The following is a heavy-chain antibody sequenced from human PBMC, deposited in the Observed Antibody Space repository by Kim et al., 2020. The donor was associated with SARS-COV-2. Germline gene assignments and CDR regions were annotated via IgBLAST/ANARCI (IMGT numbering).Heavy chain of an antibody. D-gene: IGHD3-10*01. CDR3: ARTPFMVRGVIGAFDI. J-gene: IGHJ3*02. Sequence: SETLSLTCTVSGGSISSSSYYWGWIRQPPGKGLEWIGSIYYSGSTYYNPSLKSRVTISVDTSKNQFSLKLSSVTAADTAVYYCARTPFMVRGVIGAFDIWGQGTMVTVSS. CDR1: GGSISSSSYY. CDR2: IYYSGST. V-gene: IGHV4-39*01.